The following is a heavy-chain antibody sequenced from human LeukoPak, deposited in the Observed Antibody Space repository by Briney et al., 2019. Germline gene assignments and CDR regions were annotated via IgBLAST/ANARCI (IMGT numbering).Heavy chain of an antibody. CDR1: GLTFSTYW. CDR3: ATSARTYIGSSLDY. D-gene: IGHD2-15*01. CDR2: ISSDASIT. V-gene: IGHV3-74*01. Sequence: GGSLRLSCAASGLTFSTYWMHWVRQDPGKGLVWVSRISSDASITSYADPVKGRFTICRDNAKNTLYLQMNSLRAEDTALYYCATSARTYIGSSLDYWGQGTLVTVSS. J-gene: IGHJ4*02.